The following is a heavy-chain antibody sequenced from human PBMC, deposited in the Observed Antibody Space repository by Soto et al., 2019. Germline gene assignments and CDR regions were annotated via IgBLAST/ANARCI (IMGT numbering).Heavy chain of an antibody. J-gene: IGHJ6*03. Sequence: PSETLSLTCAVYGGSFSGYYWSWIRQPPGKGLEWIGEINHSGSTNYNPSLKSRVTISVDTSKNQFSLKLSSVTAADTAVYYCARTGGIAVAGTRPDYYYYYMDVWGKGTTVTVSS. CDR3: ARTGGIAVAGTRPDYYYYYMDV. D-gene: IGHD6-19*01. CDR1: GGSFSGYY. V-gene: IGHV4-34*01. CDR2: INHSGST.